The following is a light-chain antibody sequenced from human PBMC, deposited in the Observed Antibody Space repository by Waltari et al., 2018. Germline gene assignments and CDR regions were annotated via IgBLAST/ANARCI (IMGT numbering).Light chain of an antibody. J-gene: IGLJ2*01. V-gene: IGLV2-8*01. CDR2: EVS. CDR3: SSYAGSNNFVV. Sequence: QSALTQSPSASGSPAQSVTISCTGISSAVGDYNYVPWSQQPQGNAPKVMLYEVSKRPSGVPDRFSGSKSGNTASLTVSGLQAEDEADYYCSSYAGSNNFVVFGGGTKLTVL. CDR1: SSAVGDYNY.